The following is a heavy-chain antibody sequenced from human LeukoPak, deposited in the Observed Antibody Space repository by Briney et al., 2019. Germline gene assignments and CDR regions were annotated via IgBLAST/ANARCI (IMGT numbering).Heavy chain of an antibody. V-gene: IGHV1-3*02. D-gene: IGHD3-16*01. CDR1: GYTFTSYA. Sequence: ASVKVSCKASGYTFTSYAMHWVRQAPGQRLEWMGWSNAGNGNTKYSQEFQGRVTITRDTSASAAYMELSRLRSDDTAVYYCAREGDWAFDYWGQGTLVTVSS. CDR3: AREGDWAFDY. J-gene: IGHJ4*02. CDR2: SNAGNGNT.